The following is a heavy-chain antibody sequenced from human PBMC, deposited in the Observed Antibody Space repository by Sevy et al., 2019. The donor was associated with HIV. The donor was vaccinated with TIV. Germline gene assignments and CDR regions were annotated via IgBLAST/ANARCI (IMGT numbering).Heavy chain of an antibody. CDR3: ARGVGSLSY. Sequence: ASVKVSCKASGYTFSGYYMHWVRQAPGQGLEWMGWINPNSGGTNYAQNFQGRVTMTRDASISTGCMELSSLRSDDTAVYYCARGVGSLSYWGQGTLVTVSS. CDR1: GYTFSGYY. V-gene: IGHV1-2*02. CDR2: INPNSGGT. J-gene: IGHJ4*02. D-gene: IGHD5-12*01.